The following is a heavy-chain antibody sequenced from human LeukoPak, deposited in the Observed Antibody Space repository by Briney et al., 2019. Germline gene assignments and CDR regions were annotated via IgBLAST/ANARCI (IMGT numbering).Heavy chain of an antibody. CDR1: GFTFSSYS. CDR3: ARGHPMVRGPDY. Sequence: PGGSLRLSCAASGFTFSSYSMNWVRQAPGKGLEWVANIKQDGSEKYYVDSVKGRFTISRDNAKNSLYLQMNSLRAEDTAVYYCARGHPMVRGPDYWGQGTLVTVSS. D-gene: IGHD3-10*01. V-gene: IGHV3-7*01. J-gene: IGHJ4*02. CDR2: IKQDGSEK.